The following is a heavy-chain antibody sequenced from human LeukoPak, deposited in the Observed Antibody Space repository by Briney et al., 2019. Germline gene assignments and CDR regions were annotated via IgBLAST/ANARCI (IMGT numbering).Heavy chain of an antibody. V-gene: IGHV3-11*01. CDR2: IGSSDSTI. CDR1: GFIFSDYY. D-gene: IGHD6-6*01. Sequence: PGGSLRLSCAASGFIFSDYYMSWIRQAPGKGLEWVSYIGSSDSTINYADSVKGRFTISRDNAKSSLHLLMNSLRAEDTAVYYCAKPGEYSLGDYWGQGTLVTVSS. J-gene: IGHJ4*02. CDR3: AKPGEYSLGDY.